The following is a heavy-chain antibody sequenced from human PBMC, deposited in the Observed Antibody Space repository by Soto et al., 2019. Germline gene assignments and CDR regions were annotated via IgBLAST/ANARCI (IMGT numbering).Heavy chain of an antibody. V-gene: IGHV1-69*13. CDR3: ANRGPDSSGYFDY. CDR2: IIPIFGTA. J-gene: IGHJ4*02. Sequence: SVKVSCKASGGTFSSYAISWVRQAPGQGLEWMGGIIPIFGTANYAQKFQGRVTITADESTSTAYIELSSLRSEDTAVYYCANRGPDSSGYFDYWGQGTLVTVSS. D-gene: IGHD3-22*01. CDR1: GGTFSSYA.